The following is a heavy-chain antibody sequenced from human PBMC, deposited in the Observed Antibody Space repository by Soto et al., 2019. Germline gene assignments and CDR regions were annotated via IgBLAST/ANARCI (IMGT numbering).Heavy chain of an antibody. D-gene: IGHD6-13*01. CDR2: SRDKAQGYST. V-gene: IGHV3-72*01. Sequence: EVQLVESGGGLVQPGGSLRLSCAGSGFTLSDHYIDWVRQAPGKGLEWVGRSRDKAQGYSTAYAASVKGRFTTSRDESKNSVYLQMNSLRVEDTALYYCAKDQLTAGGDYYYYYGMDVWGRGTAVTVSS. CDR3: AKDQLTAGGDYYYYYGMDV. J-gene: IGHJ6*02. CDR1: GFTLSDHY.